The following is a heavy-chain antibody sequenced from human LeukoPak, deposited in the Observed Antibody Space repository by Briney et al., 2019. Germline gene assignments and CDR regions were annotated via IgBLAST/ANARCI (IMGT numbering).Heavy chain of an antibody. V-gene: IGHV3-48*03. J-gene: IGHJ5*02. CDR2: ISSSGSTI. CDR3: ATKMYSSDWFDP. D-gene: IGHD6-19*01. Sequence: GGSLRLSCAASGFTFSSYEMNWVRQAPGKGLEWVSYISSSGSTIHYADSVKGRFTISRDNAKNSLYLQMNSLRAEDTAVYYCATKMYSSDWFDPWGQGTLVTVSS. CDR1: GFTFSSYE.